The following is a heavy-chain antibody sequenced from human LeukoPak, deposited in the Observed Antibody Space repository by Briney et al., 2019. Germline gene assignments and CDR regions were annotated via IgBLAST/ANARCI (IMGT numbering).Heavy chain of an antibody. CDR2: IISRGTNI. J-gene: IGHJ6*03. CDR1: GFTFSSYT. V-gene: IGHV3-21*06. CDR3: ARVKWGVSEYNFYYYYMDV. D-gene: IGHD1-26*01. Sequence: PGGSLRLSCAASGFTFSSYTINWVRRAPGRGLEWVSSIISRGTNIYYADSVKGRFTVSRDNAKNSLYLQMNSLRADDTAVYYCARVKWGVSEYNFYYYYMDVWGKGTTLTVSS.